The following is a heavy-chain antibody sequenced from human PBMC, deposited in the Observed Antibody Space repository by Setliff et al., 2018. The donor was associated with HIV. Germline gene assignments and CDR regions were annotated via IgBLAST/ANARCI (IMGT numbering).Heavy chain of an antibody. J-gene: IGHJ4*02. CDR3: ATHRWYSGSYLRDY. CDR2: FDPEKSEK. Sequence: ASVKVSCKVSGYTLTELSMHWVRQAPGKGLEWMGGFDPEKSEKIYAQKLQGRVTMTEDTSTDTAYMELRSLRSEDTAVYYCATHRWYSGSYLRDYWGQGTLVTVSS. CDR1: GYTLTELS. D-gene: IGHD1-26*01. V-gene: IGHV1-24*01.